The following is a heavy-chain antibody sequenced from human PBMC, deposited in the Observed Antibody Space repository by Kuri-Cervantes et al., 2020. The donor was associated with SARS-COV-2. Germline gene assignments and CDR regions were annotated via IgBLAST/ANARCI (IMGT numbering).Heavy chain of an antibody. V-gene: IGHV5-51*01. J-gene: IGHJ4*02. CDR1: GYTFTSYG. D-gene: IGHD4-17*01. CDR3: ARHKDDYVLDY. CDR2: IYPGDSDT. Sequence: KVSCKASGYTFTSYGISWVRQMPGKGLEWMGIIYPGDSDTRYSPSFQGQVTISADKSFSTAYLQWSSLKASDTAMYYCARHKDDYVLDYWGQGTLVTVSS.